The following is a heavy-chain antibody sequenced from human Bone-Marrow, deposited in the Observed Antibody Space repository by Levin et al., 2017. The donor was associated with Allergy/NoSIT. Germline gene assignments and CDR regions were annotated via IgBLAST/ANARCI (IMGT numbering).Heavy chain of an antibody. CDR1: GYTFTDYF. D-gene: IGHD5-12*01. CDR2: INPSSGGT. V-gene: IGHV1-2*06. J-gene: IGHJ4*02. Sequence: AASVKVSCTASGYTFTDYFIHWVRQAPGQGLQWMGRINPSSGGTNSAQIFQGRVTMTRDASMSTAYMEVKSLTSDDTAIYYCAVTMQPLNIVATSSLDYWGQGTLVTVSS. CDR3: AVTMQPLNIVATSSLDY.